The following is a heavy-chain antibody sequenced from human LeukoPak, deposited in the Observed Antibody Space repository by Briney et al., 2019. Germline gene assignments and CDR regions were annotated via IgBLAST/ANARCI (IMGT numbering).Heavy chain of an antibody. CDR2: INPSGGST. J-gene: IGHJ4*02. Sequence: ASVTVSCTASGYTFTSYYMHWVRQAPGQGLEWMGIINPSGGSTSYAQKFQGRVTMTRDTSTSTVYMELSSLRSEDTAVYYCARDFREQLSTTYYFDYWGQGTLVTVSS. CDR1: GYTFTSYY. CDR3: ARDFREQLSTTYYFDY. V-gene: IGHV1-46*01. D-gene: IGHD6-13*01.